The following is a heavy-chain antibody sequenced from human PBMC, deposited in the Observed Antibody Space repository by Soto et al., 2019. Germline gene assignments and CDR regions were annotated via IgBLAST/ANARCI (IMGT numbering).Heavy chain of an antibody. CDR2: ISSSGSTI. Sequence: GGSRLSCAASGFTFSSYEMNWVRQAPGKGLEWVSYISSSGSTIYYADSVKGRFTISRDNAKNSLYLQMNSLRAEDTAVYYCARGGYDFDAFDIWGQGTMVTVSS. V-gene: IGHV3-48*03. J-gene: IGHJ3*02. CDR1: GFTFSSYE. D-gene: IGHD5-12*01. CDR3: ARGGYDFDAFDI.